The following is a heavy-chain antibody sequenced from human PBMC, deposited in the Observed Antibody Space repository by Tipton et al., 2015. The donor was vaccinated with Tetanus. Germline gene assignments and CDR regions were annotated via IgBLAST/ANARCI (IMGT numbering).Heavy chain of an antibody. CDR1: GASISSSRRFD. Sequence: TLSLTCTVSGASISSSRRFDCGWIRQTPGKGLEWIGEVNQSGSTKYNPSFNSRAAISVDTSKSQFSLRVRSVTAADTAVYYCARGRTMSGVVAPFDLWGQGTQVTVSS. V-gene: IGHV4-39*07. J-gene: IGHJ4*02. D-gene: IGHD3-3*01. CDR3: ARGRTMSGVVAPFDL. CDR2: VNQSGST.